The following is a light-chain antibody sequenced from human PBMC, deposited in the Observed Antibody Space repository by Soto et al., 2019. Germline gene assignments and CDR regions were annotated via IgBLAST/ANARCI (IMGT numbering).Light chain of an antibody. CDR2: GAS. J-gene: IGKJ2*01. V-gene: IGKV3-15*01. CDR3: QQYDSYMYA. Sequence: EIVMSQSPATLSVSPGERATLSCRASQSVRNNLAWYQQRPGQAPRLLMYGASTRPSGIPARFTGGGSGTDFILTITSLQSEDFAVYYCQQYDSYMYAFGQGTKVEI. CDR1: QSVRNN.